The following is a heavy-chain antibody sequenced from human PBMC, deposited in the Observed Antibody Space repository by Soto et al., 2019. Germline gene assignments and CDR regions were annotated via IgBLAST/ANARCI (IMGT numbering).Heavy chain of an antibody. J-gene: IGHJ6*02. CDR2: INHSGST. Sequence: QVQLQQWGAGLLKPSETLSLTCAVYGGSFSGYYWSWIRQPPGKGLEWIGEINHSGSTNYNPFLKSRVTISVDTSKNQFSLKLSSVTAADTAVYYCARGRGYGWPKYYYYYGMDVWGQGTTVTVSS. D-gene: IGHD2-15*01. CDR3: ARGRGYGWPKYYYYYGMDV. V-gene: IGHV4-34*01. CDR1: GGSFSGYY.